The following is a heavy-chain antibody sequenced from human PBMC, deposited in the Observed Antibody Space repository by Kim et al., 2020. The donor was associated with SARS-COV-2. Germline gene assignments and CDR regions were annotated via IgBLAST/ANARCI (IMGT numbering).Heavy chain of an antibody. CDR2: IKEDGRVK. V-gene: IGHV3-7*03. Sequence: GGALRLSCAASGFTFRSYWMSWVRQAPGKGLEWVANIKEDGRVKQYVDSVKGRFTISRDNAGNSLYLQLNSLRADDTATYYCARDGILSYTSSWDYWGQGSLVTVSS. D-gene: IGHD6-13*01. CDR1: GFTFRSYW. J-gene: IGHJ4*02. CDR3: ARDGILSYTSSWDY.